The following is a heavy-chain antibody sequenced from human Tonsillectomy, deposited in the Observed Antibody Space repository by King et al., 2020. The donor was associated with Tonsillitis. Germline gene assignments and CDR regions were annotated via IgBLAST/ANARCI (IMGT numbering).Heavy chain of an antibody. CDR2: IVVGSGNT. J-gene: IGHJ3*02. V-gene: IGHV1-58*01. CDR1: GFTFTSSA. CDR3: AAGWGGIYHDGAFEI. Sequence: QLVESGPEVKKPGASVKVSCKASGFTFTSSAVQWVRQARGQRLEWIGWIVVGSGNTTYAQKFQERVTITRDMSTSTAYMEQSSPRTEDTAGYYWAAGWGGIYHDGAFEIWGQGTMVTVSS. D-gene: IGHD1-26*01.